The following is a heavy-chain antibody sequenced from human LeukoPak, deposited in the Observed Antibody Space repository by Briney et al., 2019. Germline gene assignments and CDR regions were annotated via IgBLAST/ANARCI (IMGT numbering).Heavy chain of an antibody. V-gene: IGHV3-21*01. CDR3: ARDHGRGSTDYFDY. J-gene: IGHJ4*02. D-gene: IGHD3-10*01. CDR1: GFTFSSYS. Sequence: TGGSLRLSCAASGFTFSSYSMNWLRQAPGKGLEWVSSFSSDGSYIYYADSVKGRFSISRDTAKNSLYLQMNSLGVDDTAVYHCARDHGRGSTDYFDYWGQGTLVTVSS. CDR2: FSSDGSYI.